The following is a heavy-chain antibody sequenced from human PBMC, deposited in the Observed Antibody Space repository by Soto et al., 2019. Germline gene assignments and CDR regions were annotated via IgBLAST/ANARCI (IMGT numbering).Heavy chain of an antibody. CDR2: IYSGGST. V-gene: IGHV3-53*01. D-gene: IGHD6-13*01. CDR1: GFTVSSNY. J-gene: IGHJ6*02. Sequence: PGGSLRLSCAASGFTVSSNYMSWVRQAPGKGLEWVSVIYSGGSTYYADSVKGRFTISRDNAENSLHLQMNSLRAEDTAVYYCAKDGAAGSVLDVWGQGTTVTVSS. CDR3: AKDGAAGSVLDV.